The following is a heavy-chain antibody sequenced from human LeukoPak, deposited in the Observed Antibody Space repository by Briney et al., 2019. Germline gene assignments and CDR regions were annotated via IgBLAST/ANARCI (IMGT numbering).Heavy chain of an antibody. V-gene: IGHV4-39*01. J-gene: IGHJ5*02. Sequence: SETLSLTCTVSGGSISSSSHYWGWIRQPPGKGLEWIGNIYYSGSTYYNPSLKSRVTISVDTSKNQFSLKLSSVTAADTAVYYCARIRAYSGYLNWFDPWGQGTLVTVSS. CDR2: IYYSGST. CDR3: ARIRAYSGYLNWFDP. CDR1: GGSISSSSHY. D-gene: IGHD5-12*01.